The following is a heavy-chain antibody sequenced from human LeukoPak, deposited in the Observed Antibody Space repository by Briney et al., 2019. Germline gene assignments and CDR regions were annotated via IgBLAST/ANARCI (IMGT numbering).Heavy chain of an antibody. D-gene: IGHD3-3*01. J-gene: IGHJ4*02. CDR1: GYTFTGYY. V-gene: IGHV1-2*02. CDR2: INPNNGVT. CDR3: VRIYYGPDY. Sequence: ASVKVSCKASGYTFTGYYIHWVRQAPGQGLEWMGWINPNNGVTSYAQRFQGRVTMTGDTSISTSYMELSSLRSDDTAIYYCVRIYYGPDYWGQGTLVTVSS.